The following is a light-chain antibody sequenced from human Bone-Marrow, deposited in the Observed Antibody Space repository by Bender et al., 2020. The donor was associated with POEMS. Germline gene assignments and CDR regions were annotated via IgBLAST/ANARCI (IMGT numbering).Light chain of an antibody. J-gene: IGLJ1*01. Sequence: QSARTQPRSVSGSPGHSVTIFCTGDLGRSNLVSWYKQHPGKAPKLLIYGFTQRTSGVPDRLSGSKSGSTAYLTVSRLQTEDEADYFCSSYTGANNYVFGTGTRVTVL. V-gene: IGLV2-8*01. CDR2: GFT. CDR3: SSYTGANNYV. CDR1: DLGRSNL.